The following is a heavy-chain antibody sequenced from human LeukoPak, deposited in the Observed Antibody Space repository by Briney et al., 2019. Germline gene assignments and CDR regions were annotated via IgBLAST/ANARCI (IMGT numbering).Heavy chain of an antibody. Sequence: PGGSLRLSCAASGFTFRSYSMNWVRQAPGKGLEWVSYISSSGSTMYYTDSVKGRFTISRDNAKDSLYLQMNSLRAEDTAVYYCARDPGSGYEEHFDYWGQGTLVTVSS. D-gene: IGHD5-12*01. CDR2: ISSSGSTM. V-gene: IGHV3-48*04. CDR3: ARDPGSGYEEHFDY. CDR1: GFTFRSYS. J-gene: IGHJ4*02.